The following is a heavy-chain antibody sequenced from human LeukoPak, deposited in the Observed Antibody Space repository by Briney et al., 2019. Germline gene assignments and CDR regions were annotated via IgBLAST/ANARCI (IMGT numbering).Heavy chain of an antibody. CDR2: IYYSGST. CDR1: GGSISSYY. Sequence: SETLSLTCTVSGGSISSYYRSWIRQPPGKGLEWIGYIYYSGSTNYNPSLKSRVTISVDTSKNQFSLKLSSVTAADTAVYYCARGYSSGWYAPLGYWGQGTLVTVSS. V-gene: IGHV4-59*01. CDR3: ARGYSSGWYAPLGY. D-gene: IGHD6-19*01. J-gene: IGHJ4*02.